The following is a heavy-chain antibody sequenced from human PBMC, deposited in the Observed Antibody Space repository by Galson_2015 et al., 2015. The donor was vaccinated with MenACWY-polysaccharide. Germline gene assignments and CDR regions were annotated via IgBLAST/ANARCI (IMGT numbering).Heavy chain of an antibody. CDR3: ARDRGYRYAYDPFVI. CDR2: IYSGGST. Sequence: SLRLSCAASGFTFSDYYMSWIRQAPGKGLEWVSVIYSGGSTYYADSVKGRFTISRDNSKNTLYLQMNSLRAEDTAVYYCARDRGYRYAYDPFVICGQGTMVTVS. V-gene: IGHV3-66*02. CDR1: GFTFSDYY. J-gene: IGHJ3*02. D-gene: IGHD5-18*01.